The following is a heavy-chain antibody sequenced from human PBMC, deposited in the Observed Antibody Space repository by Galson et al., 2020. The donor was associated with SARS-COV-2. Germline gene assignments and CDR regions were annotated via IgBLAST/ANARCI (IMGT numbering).Heavy chain of an antibody. D-gene: IGHD6-13*01. Sequence: GGSLRLSCAASGFTFSGYVMSWVRQAPGKGLEWVSGISASGGDTYYTDSVKGRFTISRDNSNNTLYLQMDSLRAEDTAVYYCARDPYSSTWYKVSFDPWGQGTLVTVSS. CDR3: ARDPYSSTWYKVSFDP. CDR2: ISASGGDT. V-gene: IGHV3-23*01. CDR1: GFTFSGYV. J-gene: IGHJ5*02.